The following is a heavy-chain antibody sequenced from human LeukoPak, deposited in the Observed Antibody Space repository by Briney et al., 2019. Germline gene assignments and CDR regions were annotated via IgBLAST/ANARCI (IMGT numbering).Heavy chain of an antibody. D-gene: IGHD6-6*01. CDR3: ASEYSTSSLYYYGMDV. CDR1: GFTFSNYG. Sequence: GGSLRLSCAASGFTFSNYGMHWVRQAPGKGLGWVAVVWYDGSNKYHADSVKGRFTISRDNSKNTLYLQMNSLRAEDTAVYYCASEYSTSSLYYYGMDVWGQGTTVTVSS. J-gene: IGHJ6*02. V-gene: IGHV3-33*01. CDR2: VWYDGSNK.